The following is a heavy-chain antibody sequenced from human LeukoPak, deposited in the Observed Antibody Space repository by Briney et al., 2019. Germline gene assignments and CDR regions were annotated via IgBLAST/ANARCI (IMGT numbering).Heavy chain of an antibody. D-gene: IGHD2-15*01. CDR1: GYTFTSYD. Sequence: GASVKVSCKASGYTFTSYDINWVRQATGQGLEWIGWMNPNSGNTGYAQKFQGRVTMTRNTSISTAYMELSSLRSEDTAVYYCARAGEGYCSGGSCYSGYFDYWGQGTLVTVSS. J-gene: IGHJ4*02. CDR2: MNPNSGNT. V-gene: IGHV1-8*01. CDR3: ARAGEGYCSGGSCYSGYFDY.